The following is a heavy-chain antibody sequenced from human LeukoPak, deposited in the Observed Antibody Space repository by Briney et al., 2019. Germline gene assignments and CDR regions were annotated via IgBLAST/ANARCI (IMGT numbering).Heavy chain of an antibody. CDR3: ARDGGYCSGGSCYSYYFDY. J-gene: IGHJ4*02. CDR1: GFTFSSYW. V-gene: IGHV3-7*01. D-gene: IGHD2-15*01. Sequence: GGSLRLSCAASGFTFSSYWMSWVRQAPGKGLEWVANIKQGGSEKYYVDSVKGRFTISRDNAKNSLYLQMNSLRAEDTAVYYCARDGGYCSGGSCYSYYFDYWGQGTLVTVSS. CDR2: IKQGGSEK.